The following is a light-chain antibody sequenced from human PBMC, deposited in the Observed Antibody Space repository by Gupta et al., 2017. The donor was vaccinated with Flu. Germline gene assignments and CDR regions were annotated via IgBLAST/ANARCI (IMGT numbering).Light chain of an antibody. V-gene: IGKV1-5*03. CDR3: LQYSSYSQWT. CDR2: KGS. J-gene: IGKJ1*01. Sequence: DIQITHSPSTLSASVGDTVTITCRASQSISSWLAWYQQKPGKAPKLLIYKGSSLGSEVPSRFSGSGNETEFTLAISSRQPDDFATYYCLQYSSYSQWTFGQGTKVEFK. CDR1: QSISSW.